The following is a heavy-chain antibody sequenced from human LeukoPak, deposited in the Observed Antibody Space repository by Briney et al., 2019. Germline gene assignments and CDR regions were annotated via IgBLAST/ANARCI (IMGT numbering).Heavy chain of an antibody. CDR1: GGLTFSSYA. J-gene: IGHJ4*02. D-gene: IGHD2-21*02. Sequence: GGSLRLSCADSGGLTFSSYAMNWVRQAPGKGLEWVSSISSSSSYIYYADSVKGRFTISRDNARNSLYLQMNSLRAEDTAVYYCARGTYCGGGCYVQYYFDYWGQGTLVTVSS. CDR3: ARGTYCGGGCYVQYYFDY. V-gene: IGHV3-21*01. CDR2: ISSSSSYI.